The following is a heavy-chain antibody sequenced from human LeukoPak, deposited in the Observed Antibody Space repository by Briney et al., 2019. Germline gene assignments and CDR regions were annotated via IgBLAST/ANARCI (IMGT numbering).Heavy chain of an antibody. J-gene: IGHJ4*02. D-gene: IGHD5-18*01. CDR3: ARSRFNYGLNNFDY. CDR1: GGSISGYY. CDR2: IHYSGST. Sequence: SETLSLTCTVSGGSISGYYWNWVRQPPGKGLEWIGYIHYSGSTNYNPSLKSRVTISVDTPKNQFSLKLGSVTAADTAVYYCARSRFNYGLNNFDYWGQGTLVTVSS. V-gene: IGHV4-59*01.